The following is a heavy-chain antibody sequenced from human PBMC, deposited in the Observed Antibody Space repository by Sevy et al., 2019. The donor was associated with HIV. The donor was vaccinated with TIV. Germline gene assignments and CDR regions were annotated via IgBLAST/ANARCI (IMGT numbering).Heavy chain of an antibody. D-gene: IGHD3-10*01. CDR3: AGVPAPKTYYYGSGSYYTYYGMDV. Sequence: GGSLRLSCAASGFTFSSYSMNWVRQAPGKGLEWVSSISSSSSYIYYADSVKGRFTISRDNAKNSLYLQMNSLRAEDKAVYYCAGVPAPKTYYYGSGSYYTYYGMDVWGQGTTVTVSS. J-gene: IGHJ6*02. V-gene: IGHV3-21*01. CDR2: ISSSSSYI. CDR1: GFTFSSYS.